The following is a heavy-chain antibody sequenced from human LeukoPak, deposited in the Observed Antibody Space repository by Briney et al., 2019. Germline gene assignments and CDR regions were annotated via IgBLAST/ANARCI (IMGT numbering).Heavy chain of an antibody. V-gene: IGHV3-74*01. CDR2: INSDGSST. J-gene: IGHJ4*02. CDR1: GFTFSSYW. Sequence: QPGGSLRLSCAASGFTFSSYWMHWVRQAPGKGLVWVSRINSDGSSTSYADSVKGRFTISRDNSKNTLYLQMNSLRAEDTAVYYCARGAVPSNYYGSGSPKAYWGQGTLVTVSS. CDR3: ARGAVPSNYYGSGSPKAY. D-gene: IGHD3-10*01.